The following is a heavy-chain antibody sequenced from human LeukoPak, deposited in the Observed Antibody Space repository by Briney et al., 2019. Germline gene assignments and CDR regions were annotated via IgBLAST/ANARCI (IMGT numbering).Heavy chain of an antibody. D-gene: IGHD3-10*01. CDR3: ARNDRLGSGGYDAFDI. Sequence: SQTLSLTCAISGDSVSSNSAAWNWIRQSPSRGLEWLGRTYYRSKWYNDYAVSVKSRITINPDTSKNQFSLQLNSVTPGDTAVYYCARNDRLGSGGYDAFDIWGQGTMVTVSS. CDR2: TYYRSKWYN. J-gene: IGHJ3*02. CDR1: GDSVSSNSAA. V-gene: IGHV6-1*01.